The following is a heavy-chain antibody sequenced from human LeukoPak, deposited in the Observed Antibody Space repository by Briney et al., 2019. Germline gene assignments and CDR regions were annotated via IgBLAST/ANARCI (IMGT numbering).Heavy chain of an antibody. CDR2: IRPDGSGK. J-gene: IGHJ4*02. Sequence: GGSLRLSCTASGFTFSTYWMSWVRQPPGKGLEWVANIRPDGSGKYYVDSVKGRFTISRDNAKNSLFLQMNGLRVDDTAVYYCASPPDYGDCWGQGTLVTVSS. CDR3: ASPPDYGDC. D-gene: IGHD3-16*01. CDR1: GFTFSTYW. V-gene: IGHV3-7*01.